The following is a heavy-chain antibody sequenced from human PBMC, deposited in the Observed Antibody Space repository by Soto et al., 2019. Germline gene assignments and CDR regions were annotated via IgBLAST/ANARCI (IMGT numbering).Heavy chain of an antibody. CDR2: IYYRGGT. CDR1: GGSVSSGSYY. J-gene: IGHJ5*02. CDR3: ARHMTTVTRDNWFDP. V-gene: IGHV4-61*01. Sequence: QVQLQESGPGLVKPSETLSLTCTVSGGSVSSGSYYWSWIRQPPGKGLEWIGYIYYRGGTNYNPSLKSRVTISVATSKSQFSRKLSSVTAADTAVYYCARHMTTVTRDNWFDPWGQGTLVTVSS. D-gene: IGHD4-17*01.